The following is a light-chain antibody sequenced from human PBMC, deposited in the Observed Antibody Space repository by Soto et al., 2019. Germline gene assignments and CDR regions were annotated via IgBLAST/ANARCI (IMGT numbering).Light chain of an antibody. CDR2: AVS. J-gene: IGKJ4*01. CDR3: QHTHSYPLG. Sequence: IQLIQSPSSLSASVGDRVTFTCRASEGLGRSLAWYQQRPQKAPQLLIYAVSTLQSGVTSRFSGSGSETDFTLTISSLQPEDVATYYCQHTHSYPLGFCVGTKGEI. CDR1: EGLGRS. V-gene: IGKV1-9*01.